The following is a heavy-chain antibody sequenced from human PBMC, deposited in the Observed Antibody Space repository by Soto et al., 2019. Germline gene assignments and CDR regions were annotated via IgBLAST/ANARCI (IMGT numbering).Heavy chain of an antibody. CDR1: GGTFSSYA. V-gene: IGHV1-69*13. J-gene: IGHJ6*02. CDR2: IIPIFGTA. D-gene: IGHD3-3*01. CDR3: ARDLVPFSGVVGADGMDV. Sequence: GASVKVSCKASGGTFSSYAISWVRQAPGQGLEWMGGIIPIFGTANYAQKFQGRVTITADESTSTAYMELSSLRSEDTAVYYCARDLVPFSGVVGADGMDVWGQGTTVTVSS.